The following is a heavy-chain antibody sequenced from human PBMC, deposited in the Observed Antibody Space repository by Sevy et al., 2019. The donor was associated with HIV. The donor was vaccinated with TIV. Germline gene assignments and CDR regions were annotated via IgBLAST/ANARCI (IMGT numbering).Heavy chain of an antibody. V-gene: IGHV3-21*03. CDR2: ITGGSSYI. J-gene: IGHJ4*02. Sequence: GGSLRLSCAASGFTFSSYTMNWVRQAPGKGLEWVSSITGGSSYIYYADSVKGRFTISRDNAKNSLYLQMNSLRAEDTAVYYCARDGGCRVTSALLYSYCWGQGGLVTVSS. CDR1: GFTFSSYT. D-gene: IGHD2-15*01. CDR3: ARDGGCRVTSALLYSYC.